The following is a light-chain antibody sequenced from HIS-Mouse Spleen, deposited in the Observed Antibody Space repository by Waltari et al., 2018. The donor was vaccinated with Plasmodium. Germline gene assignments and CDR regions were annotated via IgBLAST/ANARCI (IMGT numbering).Light chain of an antibody. CDR2: GAA. J-gene: IGKJ4*01. V-gene: IGKV3-15*01. CDR3: QQYNNWPPTT. Sequence: EIVMTQSPATLSVSPGERATLSCMASQSVSSNLAWYQQKPGQAPRLLIYGAATRATGIAARFSGRGYGTEFTLTISSMQSEDFAVYYCQQYNNWPPTTFGGGTKVEIK. CDR1: QSVSSN.